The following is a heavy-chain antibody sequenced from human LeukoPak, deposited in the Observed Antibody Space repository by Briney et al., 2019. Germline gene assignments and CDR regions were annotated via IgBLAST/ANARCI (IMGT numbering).Heavy chain of an antibody. D-gene: IGHD2-2*01. V-gene: IGHV4-39*01. J-gene: IGHJ4*02. CDR3: ARSLGGLVPAAPDY. Sequence: PSETLSLTCTVSGGSISSSSYYWGWIRQPPGKGLEWIGSIYYSGSTYYNPSLKSRVTISVDTSKNQFSLKLSSVTAADTAAYYCARSLGGLVPAAPDYWGKGTLATASS. CDR1: GGSISSSSYY. CDR2: IYYSGST.